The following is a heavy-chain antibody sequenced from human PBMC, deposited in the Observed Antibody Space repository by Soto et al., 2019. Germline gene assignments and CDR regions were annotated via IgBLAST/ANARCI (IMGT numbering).Heavy chain of an antibody. V-gene: IGHV3-23*01. J-gene: IGHJ4*02. Sequence: EVQLLESGGDLAQPGGSLRLICAASGFTFSNYAMTWVRQSPGKGLEWVSTITSAGSTFYGDTVKGRFTISRDNSKSTLDLQMNSLGAEDTAVYYCAKPDKFHSQSSGWANRFDSWGQGTLVTVSS. CDR3: AKPDKFHSQSSGWANRFDS. D-gene: IGHD6-19*01. CDR2: ITSAGST. CDR1: GFTFSNYA.